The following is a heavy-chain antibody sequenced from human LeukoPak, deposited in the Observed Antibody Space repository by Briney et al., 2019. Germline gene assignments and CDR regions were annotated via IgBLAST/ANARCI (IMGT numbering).Heavy chain of an antibody. V-gene: IGHV4-34*01. D-gene: IGHD5-24*01. CDR1: GGYFSGYY. J-gene: IGHJ3*02. CDR2: VNHSGST. CDR3: ARGRWLPNAFDI. Sequence: SEALSLTCAVYGGYFSGYYWSWIRQPPGKGLEWIGEVNHSGSTNYNPSLKSRVTISVDTSKNQFSLKLSSVTAADTAVYYCARGRWLPNAFDIWGQGTMVTVFS.